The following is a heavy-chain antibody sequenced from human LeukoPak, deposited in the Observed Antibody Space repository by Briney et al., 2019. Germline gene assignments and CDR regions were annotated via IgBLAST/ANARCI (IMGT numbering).Heavy chain of an antibody. Sequence: PGGSLRLSCAASGFTFSSYGMHWVRQAPGKGLEWVAFIRYDGSNKYYADSVKGRFTISRDNSKNTLYLQMNGLRAEDTAVYYCAKDVRWEPPATLYYMDVWGKGTTVTISS. V-gene: IGHV3-30*02. J-gene: IGHJ6*03. CDR2: IRYDGSNK. CDR1: GFTFSSYG. CDR3: AKDVRWEPPATLYYMDV. D-gene: IGHD1-26*01.